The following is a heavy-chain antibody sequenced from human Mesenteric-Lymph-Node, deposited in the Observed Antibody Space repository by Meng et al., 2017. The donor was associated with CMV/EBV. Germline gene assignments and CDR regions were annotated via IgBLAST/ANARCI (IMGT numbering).Heavy chain of an antibody. Sequence: GESLKISCGVSGITFSNCWMHWVRQAAGKGLVWVSRINGDGNTANYADSVKGRFTISRDNAKNTLYLQMNSLRGEDTAVYYCASGGRYSSSDYWGQGTLVTVSS. CDR2: INGDGNTA. D-gene: IGHD6-13*01. CDR3: ASGGRYSSSDY. CDR1: GITFSNCW. V-gene: IGHV3-74*01. J-gene: IGHJ4*02.